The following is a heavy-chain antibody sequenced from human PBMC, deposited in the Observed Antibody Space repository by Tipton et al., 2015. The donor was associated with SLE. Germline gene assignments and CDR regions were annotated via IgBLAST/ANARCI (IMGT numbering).Heavy chain of an antibody. CDR1: GFTFGDYA. J-gene: IGHJ6*02. Sequence: QLVQSGGGVVQPGGSLRLSCSASGFTFGDYAMSWVRQPPGKGLEWVAFMRFDGSSEYYAYSVKGRFTISRDDSINTLYVQINSLGGEDTAVYRCVRPRGGGSCDNGMDVWGQGTAVTVSS. D-gene: IGHD3-16*01. CDR3: VRPRGGGSCDNGMDV. V-gene: IGHV3-30*02. CDR2: MRFDGSSE.